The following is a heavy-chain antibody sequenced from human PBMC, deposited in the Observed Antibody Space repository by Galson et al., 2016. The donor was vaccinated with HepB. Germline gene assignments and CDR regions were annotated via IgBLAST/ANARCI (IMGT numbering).Heavy chain of an antibody. Sequence: SVKVSCKASGDTFTHYHMHWVRQAPGQGLEWMGIIDPSGGSTVYPQKFQDRVTMTADTYTNTTDMEVRRMRSDDTAVAYCARGGPVDDGDKPDCFDYWGQGTVVTVSS. CDR2: IDPSGGST. V-gene: IGHV1-46*01. D-gene: IGHD4-17*01. CDR1: GDTFTHYH. CDR3: ARGGPVDDGDKPDCFDY. J-gene: IGHJ4*02.